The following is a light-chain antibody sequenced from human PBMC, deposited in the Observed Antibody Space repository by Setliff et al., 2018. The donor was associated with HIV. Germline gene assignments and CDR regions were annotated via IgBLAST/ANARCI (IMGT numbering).Light chain of an antibody. CDR1: SSDVGGYDY. V-gene: IGLV2-11*01. CDR2: DVT. Sequence: QSALTQPRSVSGSPGQSVTISCTGTSSDVGGYDYVSWIQQQPGKAPKLMIYDVTRRPSGVPDRFSGSRSGNTASLTISGLQADDEAYYYCCSYAARQTSYVFGTGTKGTVL. J-gene: IGLJ1*01. CDR3: CSYAARQTSYV.